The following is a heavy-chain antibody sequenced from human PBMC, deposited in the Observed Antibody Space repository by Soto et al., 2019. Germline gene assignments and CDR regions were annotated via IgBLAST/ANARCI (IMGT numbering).Heavy chain of an antibody. V-gene: IGHV3-23*01. CDR2: ISGSGGST. CDR1: GFTFSSYA. D-gene: IGHD2-2*01. CDR3: AKVGIVVVPAAPIGAFDI. J-gene: IGHJ3*02. Sequence: EVQLLESGGGLVQPGGSLRLSCAASGFTFSSYAMSWVRQAPGKGLEWVSAISGSGGSTYYADSVKGRFTISRDNSKNPLYLQMNGLTAEDTAVYYCAKVGIVVVPAAPIGAFDIWGQGTMVTVSS.